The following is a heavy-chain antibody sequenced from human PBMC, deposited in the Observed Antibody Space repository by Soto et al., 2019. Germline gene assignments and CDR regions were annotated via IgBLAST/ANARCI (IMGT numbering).Heavy chain of an antibody. CDR2: ISYDGSNK. D-gene: IGHD5-12*01. CDR3: ARGGRWLQLKVDGY. V-gene: IGHV3-30-3*01. Sequence: QVQLVESGGGGAQPGGSLRLSCAASGFPFSSYAMHWFRQAPGKGREWLAVISYDGSNKYYADSVKGRFTISRDNSKNTLYLQMNSLRAEDTAVYYCARGGRWLQLKVDGYWGQGTLVTVSS. CDR1: GFPFSSYA. J-gene: IGHJ4*02.